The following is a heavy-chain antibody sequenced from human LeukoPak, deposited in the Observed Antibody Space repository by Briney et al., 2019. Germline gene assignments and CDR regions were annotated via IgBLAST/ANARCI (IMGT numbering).Heavy chain of an antibody. CDR1: VGIFSSQA. Sequence: SVKVSCKASVGIFSSQAISWVRQARGRGLEWVGGIILIIGTANYAQKFQGRVTITADESTSTAYMELSSLRSEDTAVYYWAREYCVRGFLTEYGMDVWGQGTTVTVSS. CDR2: IILIIGTA. D-gene: IGHD3-10*01. J-gene: IGHJ6*02. CDR3: AREYCVRGFLTEYGMDV. V-gene: IGHV1-69*13.